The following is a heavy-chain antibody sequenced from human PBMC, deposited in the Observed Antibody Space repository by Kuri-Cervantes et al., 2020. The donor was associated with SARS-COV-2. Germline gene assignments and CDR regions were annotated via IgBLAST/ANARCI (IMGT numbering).Heavy chain of an antibody. Sequence: SETLSLTCTVSGASISSSTYYWGWIRQSPGKGLEWIGSIYESGDTYYSSSLKSRLSLSVDTSRNQFSLRLTSVTAADTVIYYCARHYAFDNFHKWGQGTQVTVSS. CDR2: IYESGDT. CDR1: GASISSSTYY. CDR3: ARHYAFDNFHK. V-gene: IGHV4-39*01. D-gene: IGHD1-1*01. J-gene: IGHJ4*02.